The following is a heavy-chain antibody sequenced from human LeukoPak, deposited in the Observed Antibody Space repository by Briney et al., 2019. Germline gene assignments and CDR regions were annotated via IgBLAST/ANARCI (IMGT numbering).Heavy chain of an antibody. CDR3: ARGGRPDY. Sequence: GGSLRLSCATSGFTFSSSWMSWVRQAPGRGLECVANIKEDGREKYYVDSVKGRFTISRDNAKNSLYLQMSSLRAEDTAVYYCARGGRPDYWGQGTLVTVSS. CDR2: IKEDGREK. CDR1: GFTFSSSW. D-gene: IGHD3-10*01. J-gene: IGHJ4*02. V-gene: IGHV3-7*01.